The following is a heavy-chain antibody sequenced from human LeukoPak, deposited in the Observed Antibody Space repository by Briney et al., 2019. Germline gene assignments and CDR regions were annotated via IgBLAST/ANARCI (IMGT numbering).Heavy chain of an antibody. CDR1: GYTFTSYD. D-gene: IGHD7-27*01. J-gene: IGHJ4*02. V-gene: IGHV1-8*01. Sequence: HRASVKVSCKPSGYTFTSYDIDRVRQATGQGLEWMGWMNPNSGNTGYAQKFQGRVTMTRNTSISTAYMELSSLRSEDTAVYYCARSLGTFGYWGQGTLVTVSS. CDR3: ARSLGTFGY. CDR2: MNPNSGNT.